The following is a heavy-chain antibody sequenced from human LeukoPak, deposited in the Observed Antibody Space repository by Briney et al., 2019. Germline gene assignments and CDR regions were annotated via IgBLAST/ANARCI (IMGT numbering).Heavy chain of an antibody. J-gene: IGHJ4*02. CDR2: ITISSKTI. D-gene: IGHD3-22*01. CDR3: TTYYYDSAEGHN. V-gene: IGHV3-48*04. CDR1: GFDFSSYS. Sequence: GGSLRLSCAASGFDFSSYSMNWVRQAPGKGLEWISYITISSKTIHYADSVKGRFTVSRDNAKKPLYLQMNSLRAEDTAVYYCTTYYYDSAEGHNWGQGTLVTVSS.